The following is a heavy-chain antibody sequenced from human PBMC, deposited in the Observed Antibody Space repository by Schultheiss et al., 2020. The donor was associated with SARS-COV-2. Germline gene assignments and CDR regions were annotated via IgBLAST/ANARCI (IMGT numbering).Heavy chain of an antibody. J-gene: IGHJ3*02. D-gene: IGHD2-15*01. V-gene: IGHV3-64*01. Sequence: GGSLRLSCAASGFTFSSYAMHWVRQAPGKGLEYVSAISSNGGSTYYANSVKGRFTISRENAKNSLYLQMNSLRAGDTAVYYCARDRRGSLDAFDIWGQGTMVTVSS. CDR1: GFTFSSYA. CDR3: ARDRRGSLDAFDI. CDR2: ISSNGGST.